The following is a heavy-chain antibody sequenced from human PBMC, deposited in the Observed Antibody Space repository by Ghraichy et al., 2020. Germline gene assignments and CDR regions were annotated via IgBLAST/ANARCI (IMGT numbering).Heavy chain of an antibody. Sequence: SETLSLTCAVYGGSFSGYYWSWIRQPPGKGLEWIGEINHSGSTNYNPSLKSRVTISVDTSKNQFSLKLSSVTAADTAVYYCVRYYDSSGYYYVPPLGGRSGGMDVWGQGTTVTVSS. CDR1: GGSFSGYY. D-gene: IGHD3-22*01. V-gene: IGHV4-34*01. CDR2: INHSGST. J-gene: IGHJ6*02. CDR3: VRYYDSSGYYYVPPLGGRSGGMDV.